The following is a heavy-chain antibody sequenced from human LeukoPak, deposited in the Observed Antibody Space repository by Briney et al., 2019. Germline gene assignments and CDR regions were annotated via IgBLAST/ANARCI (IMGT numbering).Heavy chain of an antibody. D-gene: IGHD3-22*01. Sequence: ASVKVSCKASGYTFTGYYMHWVRQAPGQGLGWMGWINPNSGGTNYAQKFQGRVTMTRDTSISTAYMELSRLRFDDTAVYYCASASDDSSGYYEVGYWGQGTLVTVSS. J-gene: IGHJ4*02. CDR2: INPNSGGT. CDR3: ASASDDSSGYYEVGY. V-gene: IGHV1-2*02. CDR1: GYTFTGYY.